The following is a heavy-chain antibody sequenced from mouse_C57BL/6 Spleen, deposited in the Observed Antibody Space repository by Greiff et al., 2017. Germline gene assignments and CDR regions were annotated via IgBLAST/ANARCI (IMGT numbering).Heavy chain of an antibody. CDR2: INPSTGGT. J-gene: IGHJ1*03. Sequence: VQLKQSGPELVKPGASVKISCKASGYSFTGYYMNWVKQSPEKSLEWIGEINPSTGGTTYNQKFKAKATLTVDISSSTAYMQLKSLTSEDSAVYYCARDYGSSYRYFDVWGTGTTVTVSS. CDR1: GYSFTGYY. CDR3: ARDYGSSYRYFDV. V-gene: IGHV1-42*01. D-gene: IGHD1-1*01.